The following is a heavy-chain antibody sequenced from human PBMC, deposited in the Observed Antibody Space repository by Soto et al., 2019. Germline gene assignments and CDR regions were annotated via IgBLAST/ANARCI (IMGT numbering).Heavy chain of an antibody. CDR3: GRLEGLATISYYFDY. CDR1: GGSVSSSSYY. J-gene: IGHJ4*02. CDR2: VYYSGST. D-gene: IGHD3-9*01. V-gene: IGHV4-39*01. Sequence: PSETLSLTCTVSGGSVSSSSYYWGWVRQPPGKGLEWIGSVYYSGSTYYNPSLESQVTISVDKSKNQYSLKLISLSAAYTAVYYCGRLEGLATISYYFDYWGQGALVTVSS.